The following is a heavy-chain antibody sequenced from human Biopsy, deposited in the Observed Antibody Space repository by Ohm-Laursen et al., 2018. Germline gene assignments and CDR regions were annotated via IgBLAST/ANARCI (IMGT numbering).Heavy chain of an antibody. D-gene: IGHD3-16*01. Sequence: SQTLSLPCTVSRHSLRNYYRTWIRQSPGKGLEWIGDIHYTWCPNYNPSVKSRVTLSVDTSKNQFSLKLNSVTAADTAVYFCARDSRGGHGNTTLITGKNIDSWGQGILVTVSS. V-gene: IGHV4-59*01. J-gene: IGHJ4*02. CDR3: ARDSRGGHGNTTLITGKNIDS. CDR2: IHYTWCP. CDR1: RHSLRNYY.